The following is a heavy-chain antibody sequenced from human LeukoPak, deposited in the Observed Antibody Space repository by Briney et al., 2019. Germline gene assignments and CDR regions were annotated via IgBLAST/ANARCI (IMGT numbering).Heavy chain of an antibody. CDR1: RFTSSSYA. Sequence: GGSLRLSCAASRFTSSSYAMSWVRQAPGKGLEWVSAISNSDGSTYYADSVNGRFTISRDNPKNMLYLEMNSLRADDTAVYYCANPLGANYDFWSGYYDWGQGTLVSVSS. V-gene: IGHV3-23*01. CDR3: ANPLGANYDFWSGYYD. CDR2: ISNSDGST. D-gene: IGHD3-3*01. J-gene: IGHJ4*02.